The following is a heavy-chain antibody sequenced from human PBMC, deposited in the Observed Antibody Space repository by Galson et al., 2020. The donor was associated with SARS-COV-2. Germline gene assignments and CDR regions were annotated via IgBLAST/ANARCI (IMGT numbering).Heavy chain of an antibody. CDR2: ISYDGSNK. V-gene: IGHV3-30*04. J-gene: IGHJ3*02. CDR1: GFTFSSYA. CDR3: ARDIGDIVATIGDAFDI. Sequence: GGSLRLSCAASGFTFSSYAMHWVRQAPGKGLEWVAVISYDGSNKYYADSVKGRFTISRDNSKNTLYLQMNSLRAEDTAVYYCARDIGDIVATIGDAFDIWGQGTMVTVS. D-gene: IGHD5-12*01.